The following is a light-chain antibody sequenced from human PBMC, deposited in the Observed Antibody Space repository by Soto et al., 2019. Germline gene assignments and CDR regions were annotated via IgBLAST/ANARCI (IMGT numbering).Light chain of an antibody. J-gene: IGKJ4*01. CDR3: QQFSSYPLT. V-gene: IGKV3-20*01. Sequence: EFVLTQSPGTLSLSPGERATLSCRASQTVRNNYLAWYQQKPGQAPRLLIYDASSRATGIPDRFSGGVSVTDFTLTISRLEPEYFAVYYCQQFSSYPLTVGGGTKVDSK. CDR2: DAS. CDR1: QTVRNNY.